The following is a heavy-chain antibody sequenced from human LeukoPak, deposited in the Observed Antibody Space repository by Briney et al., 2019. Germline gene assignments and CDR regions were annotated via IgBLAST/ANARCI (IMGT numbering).Heavy chain of an antibody. CDR3: AQALESKWYYYGSGSYYTAWYFDY. D-gene: IGHD3-10*01. CDR2: ISGSVGST. V-gene: IGHV3-23*01. J-gene: IGHJ4*02. Sequence: GGSLRLSCAASGFTFSSYAMSWVRQAPGKGLEWVSAISGSVGSTYYADSVKGRFTISRDNSKYTLYLQMTSLRAEETAVYYCAQALESKWYYYGSGSYYTAWYFDYWGQGTLVTVSS. CDR1: GFTFSSYA.